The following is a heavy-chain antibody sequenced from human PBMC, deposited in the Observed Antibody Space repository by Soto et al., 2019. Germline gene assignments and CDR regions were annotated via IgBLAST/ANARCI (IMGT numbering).Heavy chain of an antibody. V-gene: IGHV3-21*01. CDR2: ISSSSSYI. Sequence: EVQLVESGGGLVKPGGSLRLSCAASGFTFSSYSMNWVRQAPGKGLEWVSSISSSSSYIYYADSVKGRFTISRDNAKNSLYLQMNSLRAEDTAVYYCARFLWNGVPYAFDIWGQGTMVTVSS. J-gene: IGHJ3*02. D-gene: IGHD1-1*01. CDR1: GFTFSSYS. CDR3: ARFLWNGVPYAFDI.